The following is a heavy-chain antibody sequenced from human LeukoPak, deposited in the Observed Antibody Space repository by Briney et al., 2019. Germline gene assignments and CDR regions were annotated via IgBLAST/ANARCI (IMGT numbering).Heavy chain of an antibody. CDR2: ISYDGSNK. Sequence: PGGSLRLSCAASGFTFSNAWMSWVRQAPGKGLEWVAVISYDGSNKYYADSVKGRFTISRDNSKNTLYLQMNSLRAEDTAVYYCARDLGYWGQGTLVTVSS. J-gene: IGHJ4*02. V-gene: IGHV3-30*01. CDR1: GFTFSNAW. D-gene: IGHD7-27*01. CDR3: ARDLGY.